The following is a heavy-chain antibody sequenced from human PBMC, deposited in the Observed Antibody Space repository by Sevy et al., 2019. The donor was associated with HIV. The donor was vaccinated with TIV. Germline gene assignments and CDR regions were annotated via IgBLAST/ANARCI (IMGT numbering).Heavy chain of an antibody. Sequence: GGSLRLSCAASGFTFSSYSMNWVRQAPGKGLEWVSSISSSSSYIYYADSVKGRFTISRDNAKNSLYLQMNSLRAEDTAVYYCARDGLRFLEWLNYYYGMDVWGQGTTVTVSS. CDR1: GFTFSSYS. V-gene: IGHV3-21*01. CDR3: ARDGLRFLEWLNYYYGMDV. D-gene: IGHD3-3*01. J-gene: IGHJ6*02. CDR2: ISSSSSYI.